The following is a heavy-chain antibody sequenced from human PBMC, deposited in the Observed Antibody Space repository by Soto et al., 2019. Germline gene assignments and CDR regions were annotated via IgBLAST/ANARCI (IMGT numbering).Heavy chain of an antibody. CDR1: GITFGSRA. Sequence: GGSLRLSCAASGITFGSRAMGWVRQAPGEGLEWVSIITDTGGDTKYADSVRGRFTISRDNSKNTLYLQMSSLRVEDSAVYYCARGSTDAYPGSRIFDFWGRGTLVTVSS. J-gene: IGHJ4*02. CDR3: ARGSTDAYPGSRIFDF. V-gene: IGHV3-23*01. D-gene: IGHD3-10*01. CDR2: ITDTGGDT.